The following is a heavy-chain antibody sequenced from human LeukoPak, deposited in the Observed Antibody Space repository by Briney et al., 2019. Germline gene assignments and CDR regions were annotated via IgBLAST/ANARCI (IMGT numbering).Heavy chain of an antibody. CDR2: INPNSGGT. D-gene: IGHD5-18*01. V-gene: IGHV1-2*02. Sequence: ASVKVSCKASGYTFTGYYMHWVRQAPGQGLEWMGWINPNSGGTNYAQKFQGRVTMTRDTSISAAYMELSRLRSDDTAVYYCARACNLDTAMTPFDYWGQGSLVTVSS. J-gene: IGHJ4*02. CDR1: GYTFTGYY. CDR3: ARACNLDTAMTPFDY.